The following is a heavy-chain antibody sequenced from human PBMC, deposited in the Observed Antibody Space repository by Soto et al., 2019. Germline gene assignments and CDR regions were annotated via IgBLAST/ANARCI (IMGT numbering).Heavy chain of an antibody. CDR3: ARDLSGGNYYYHGLDV. V-gene: IGHV3-21*01. CDR1: GFTFSDYD. J-gene: IGHJ6*02. CDR2: ITSNSIYK. D-gene: IGHD1-26*01. Sequence: EVQLVESGGGLVKPGGSLRLSCAASGFTFSDYDMTWVRQAPGKGLEWVSSITSNSIYKYSADSLKGLFTISRDNAKNTLLMQINSLRADDTAVHYCARDLSGGNYYYHGLDVCGQGTTVTVSS.